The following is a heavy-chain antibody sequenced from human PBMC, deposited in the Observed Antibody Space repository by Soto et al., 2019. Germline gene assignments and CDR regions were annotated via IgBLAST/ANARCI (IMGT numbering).Heavy chain of an antibody. J-gene: IGHJ4*02. CDR3: ARVGGIRGSKLGDY. CDR2: INSGNGNT. CDR1: GYTFTSYA. D-gene: IGHD2-15*01. V-gene: IGHV1-3*01. Sequence: QVQLVQSGAEVKKPGASVKVSCKASGYTFTSYAMHWVRQAPGQRLEWMGWINSGNGNTKYSQKFQGRVTITRDTSASTAYMELSSLRSEDTAVYYCARVGGIRGSKLGDYWGQGTLVTVSS.